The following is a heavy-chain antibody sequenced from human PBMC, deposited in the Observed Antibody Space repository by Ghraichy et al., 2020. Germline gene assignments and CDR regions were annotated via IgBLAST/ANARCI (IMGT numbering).Heavy chain of an antibody. D-gene: IGHD6-13*01. V-gene: IGHV3-30*04. CDR1: GLTFSTYS. J-gene: IGHJ6*02. Sequence: GGSLRLSCAVSGLTFSTYSMHWVRQAPGKGLEWVGVISYDGSNKYYAASVKGRFTISRDNSKNTLYLQMNSLRAEDTAVYYCARDIKSSSWSYYYYAMDVWGQGTTVTVSS. CDR2: ISYDGSNK. CDR3: ARDIKSSSWSYYYYAMDV.